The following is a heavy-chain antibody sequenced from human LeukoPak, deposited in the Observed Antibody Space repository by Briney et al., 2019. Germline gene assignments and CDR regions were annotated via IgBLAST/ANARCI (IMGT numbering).Heavy chain of an antibody. D-gene: IGHD3-22*01. CDR2: ITGHGDTT. Sequence: PGGSLRLSCAASGFSFSNYGMNWVRQAPGKGLEWVSGITGHGDTTYYADSVKGRFTISRDNSRNTVYLQMNSLRAEDTAVYYCVRGPLAGYYDRSGHWAYYFEYWGQGTLITVSS. CDR1: GFSFSNYG. V-gene: IGHV3-23*01. CDR3: VRGPLAGYYDRSGHWAYYFEY. J-gene: IGHJ4*02.